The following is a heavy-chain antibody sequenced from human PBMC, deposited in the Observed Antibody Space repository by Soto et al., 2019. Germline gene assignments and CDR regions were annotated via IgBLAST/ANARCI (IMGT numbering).Heavy chain of an antibody. J-gene: IGHJ6*02. V-gene: IGHV3-30-3*01. D-gene: IGHD6-6*01. CDR1: GFTCISYA. CDR3: AREYSSSGMDV. CDR2: ISYDGSNK. Sequence: GGSLRLSCTSSGFTCISYAMRWVRQAPGKGLEWVAVISYDGSNKYYADSVKGRFTISRDNSKNTLYLQMNSLRAEDTAVYYCAREYSSSGMDVWGQGTTVTVSS.